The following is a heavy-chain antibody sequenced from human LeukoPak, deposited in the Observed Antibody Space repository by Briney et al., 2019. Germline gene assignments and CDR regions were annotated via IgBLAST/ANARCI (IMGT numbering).Heavy chain of an antibody. CDR3: ARHSRPGYGDYENAFDI. CDR1: GGSISSSSYT. V-gene: IGHV4-39*01. CDR2: IYYSGTT. J-gene: IGHJ3*02. Sequence: SETLSLTCTVSGGSISSSSYTWGWIRQPPGKGLEWVGTIYYSGTTHYNPSLKSRVTISIDTSKNQFSLKLSSVTAADTAVYFCARHSRPGYGDYENAFDIWGQGTMVTVSS. D-gene: IGHD5-12*01.